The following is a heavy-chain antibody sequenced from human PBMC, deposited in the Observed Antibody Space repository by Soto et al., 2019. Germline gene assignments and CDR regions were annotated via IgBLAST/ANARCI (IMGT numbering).Heavy chain of an antibody. CDR3: AREFCSSPTCP. V-gene: IGHV3-53*01. D-gene: IGHD2-2*01. Sequence: PGGSLRLSCATSGFTVSSIYMSWVRQAPGKGLEWVSVIYTGGSTYYADSVKGRFTISRDNAKNTLYLQMNRLRAEDTVVYYCAREFCSSPTCPWGQGTLVTVSS. J-gene: IGHJ5*02. CDR1: GFTVSSIY. CDR2: IYTGGST.